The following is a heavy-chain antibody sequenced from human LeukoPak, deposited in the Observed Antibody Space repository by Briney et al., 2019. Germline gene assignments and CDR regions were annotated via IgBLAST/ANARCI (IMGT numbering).Heavy chain of an antibody. CDR2: INPSSGGT. D-gene: IGHD1-1*01. CDR3: ATDPTTAGTTRFDY. V-gene: IGHV1-2*02. J-gene: IGHJ4*02. CDR1: GYTFTGLGLY. Sequence: ASVKVSCKTSGYTFTGLGLYIHWVGPGPGHGFEWMGWINPSSGGTNYAQKFQGRVTISSDTSISTAYMELSRLTSDDAAVYYCATDPTTAGTTRFDYWGQGTLVTVSS.